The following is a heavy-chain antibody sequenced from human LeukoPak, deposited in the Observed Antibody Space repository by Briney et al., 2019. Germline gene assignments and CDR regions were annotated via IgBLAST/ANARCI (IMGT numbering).Heavy chain of an antibody. Sequence: ASVKVSRKASGYTFTGYYMHWVRQAPGQGLEWMGWINPNSGGTNYAQKFQGRVTMTRDTSISTAYTELSRLRSDDTAVYYCARDPDYYDSSGPRFDYWGQGTLVTVSS. CDR2: INPNSGGT. V-gene: IGHV1-2*02. D-gene: IGHD3-22*01. CDR1: GYTFTGYY. J-gene: IGHJ4*02. CDR3: ARDPDYYDSSGPRFDY.